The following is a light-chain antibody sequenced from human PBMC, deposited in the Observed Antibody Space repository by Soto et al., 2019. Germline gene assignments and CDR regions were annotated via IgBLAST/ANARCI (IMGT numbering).Light chain of an antibody. Sequence: EVVLTQSPVTLSLSPGERATLSCRASQSFRGLLAWYQQKPGQAPRLLIYDAYNMATGIPPRFSGSGSGTDFTITISSLEPEDSAVYYCQQRNMWPITFGQGTRLEIK. CDR3: QQRNMWPIT. J-gene: IGKJ5*01. CDR2: DAY. V-gene: IGKV3-11*01. CDR1: QSFRGL.